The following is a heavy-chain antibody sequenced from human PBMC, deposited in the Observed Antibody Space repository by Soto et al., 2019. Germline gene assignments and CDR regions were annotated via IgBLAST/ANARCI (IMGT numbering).Heavy chain of an antibody. CDR3: AREVGFGGVIERDAFDI. Sequence: GGSLRLSCAASGFTFSSYGMHWVRQAPGKGLEWVAVIWYDGSNKYYADSVKGRFTISRDNSKNTLYLQMNSLRAEDTAVYYCAREVGFGGVIERDAFDIWGQGTMVTVSS. D-gene: IGHD3-16*02. V-gene: IGHV3-33*01. J-gene: IGHJ3*02. CDR2: IWYDGSNK. CDR1: GFTFSSYG.